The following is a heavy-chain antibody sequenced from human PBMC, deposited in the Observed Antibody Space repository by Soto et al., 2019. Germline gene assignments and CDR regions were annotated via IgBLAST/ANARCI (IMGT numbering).Heavy chain of an antibody. J-gene: IGHJ4*02. CDR3: AREVVTETTWGSFDS. Sequence: QVQLVQSGDELKKPGSSVKVSCKASGGTFNNYVFTWVRQAPGQGLEWMGGIIPPFDTPYSVQKFVGRVTMTADESSGTVYMDLRSLKSDDTAVYYCAREVVTETTWGSFDSWGQGTLVTVSS. CDR1: GGTFNNYV. D-gene: IGHD2-21*02. V-gene: IGHV1-69*01. CDR2: IIPPFDTP.